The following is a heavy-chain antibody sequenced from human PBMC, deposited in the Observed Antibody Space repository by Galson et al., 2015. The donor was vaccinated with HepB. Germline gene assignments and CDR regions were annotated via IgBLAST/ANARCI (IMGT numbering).Heavy chain of an antibody. CDR3: ARAVRNYFER. CDR2: ISSSSSYI. CDR1: GFTFSSYS. D-gene: IGHD1-14*01. Sequence: SLRLSCAASGFTFSSYSMDWVRQAPGKGLEWVSSISSSSSYIYYADSVKGRFTISRDNPKNSLHLQMNSLRAEDTAVYYCARAVRNYFERRGRGTLVTVSS. J-gene: IGHJ2*01. V-gene: IGHV3-21*01.